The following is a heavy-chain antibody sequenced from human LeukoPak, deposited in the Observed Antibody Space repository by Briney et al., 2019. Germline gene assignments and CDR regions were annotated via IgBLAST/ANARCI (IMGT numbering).Heavy chain of an antibody. D-gene: IGHD3-22*01. J-gene: IGHJ4*02. CDR2: ISAYNGNT. CDR3: ARTVTYYYDSSGYYYFDY. Sequence: ASVKVSCKASGYTFISYFLSWVRQAPGQGLEWRGWISAYNGNTNYVQKLQGGVTMTTDTSTSTAYMELRSMRSDDTAVYYCARTVTYYYDSSGYYYFDYWGQGTLVTVSS. V-gene: IGHV1-18*01. CDR1: GYTFISYF.